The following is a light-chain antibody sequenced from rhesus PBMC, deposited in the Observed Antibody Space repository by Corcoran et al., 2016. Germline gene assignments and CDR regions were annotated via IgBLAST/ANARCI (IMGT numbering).Light chain of an antibody. CDR3: QQSSNLSHS. J-gene: IGKJ2*01. CDR1: QSVGST. CDR2: YAF. Sequence: EIVMTQSPATLSLSPGERATLSCRASQSVGSTFAWYQQKPGPAPRLLTYYAFSRAPSLPDRFSGSGSGTDFILTISSLEPEDVGVYYCQQSSNLSHSFGQGTKVEIK. V-gene: IGKV3-24*04.